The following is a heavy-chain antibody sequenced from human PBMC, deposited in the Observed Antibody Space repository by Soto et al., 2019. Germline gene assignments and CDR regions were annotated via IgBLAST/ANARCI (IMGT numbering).Heavy chain of an antibody. J-gene: IGHJ3*02. V-gene: IGHV3-48*03. CDR2: IDSSGNHI. Sequence: EVQVVESGGGLVQPGGSLRLSCAASGFPFSNYEMNWVRQAPGKGLEWLSYIDSSGNHINYADSVKGRFTISRDNAENSLFLQMNSLRAEDTAFYYWASEGPIGNHDAFGIWGRGTLVTVSS. CDR1: GFPFSNYE. CDR3: ASEGPIGNHDAFGI. D-gene: IGHD3-10*01.